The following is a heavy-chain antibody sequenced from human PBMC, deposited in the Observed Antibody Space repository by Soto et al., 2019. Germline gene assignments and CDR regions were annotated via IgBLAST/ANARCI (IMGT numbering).Heavy chain of an antibody. CDR3: ARDRGWSRSHYFDS. J-gene: IGHJ4*02. CDR2: ISYAVINK. V-gene: IGHV3-33*01. Sequence: QVQSVESGGGVVQPGTSLRLSCAVSGFTFSNHGMHWVRQAPGKGLEWVAFISYAVINKDYVDSLKGRFTISRDNFKDTLFLQMNTLRADDTAVYYCARDRGWSRSHYFDSWGQGTLVTVSS. CDR1: GFTFSNHG. D-gene: IGHD2-15*01.